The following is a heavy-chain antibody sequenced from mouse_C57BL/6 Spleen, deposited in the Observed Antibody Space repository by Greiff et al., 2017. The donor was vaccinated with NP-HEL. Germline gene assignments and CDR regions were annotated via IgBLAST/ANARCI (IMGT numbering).Heavy chain of an antibody. CDR1: GYTFTSYG. Sequence: VKLMESGAELARPGASVKLSCKASGYTFTSYGISWVKQRTGQGLEWIGEIYPRSGNTYYNEKFKGKATLTADKSSSTAYMELRSLTSEDSAVYFCARRILDWYFDVWGTGTTVTVSS. V-gene: IGHV1-81*01. J-gene: IGHJ1*03. CDR2: IYPRSGNT. CDR3: ARRILDWYFDV.